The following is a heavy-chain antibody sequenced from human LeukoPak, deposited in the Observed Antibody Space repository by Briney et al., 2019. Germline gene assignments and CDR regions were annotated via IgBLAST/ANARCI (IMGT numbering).Heavy chain of an antibody. CDR1: GGTFISYA. CDR2: IIPIFGTA. Sequence: SVKVSCKASGGTFISYAISWVRQAPGQGLKWMGGIIPIFGTANYAQKFQGRVTITADESTSTAYMELSSLRSEDTAVYYCATPAAGMIGLHCGFDYWGQGTLVTLSS. D-gene: IGHD6-13*01. V-gene: IGHV1-69*13. J-gene: IGHJ4*02. CDR3: ATPAAGMIGLHCGFDY.